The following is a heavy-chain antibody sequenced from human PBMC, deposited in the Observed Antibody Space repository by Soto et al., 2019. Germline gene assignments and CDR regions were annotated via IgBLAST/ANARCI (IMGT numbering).Heavy chain of an antibody. Sequence: GASVKVSCKASGGTFSSYAISCVRQAPGQGLEWMGGIIPIFGTANYAQKFQGRVTITADESTSTAYMELSSQRSEDTAVYYCARSGSIVVVPAARTNWFDPWGQGTLVTVSS. CDR3: ARSGSIVVVPAARTNWFDP. D-gene: IGHD2-2*01. J-gene: IGHJ5*02. CDR2: IIPIFGTA. CDR1: GGTFSSYA. V-gene: IGHV1-69*13.